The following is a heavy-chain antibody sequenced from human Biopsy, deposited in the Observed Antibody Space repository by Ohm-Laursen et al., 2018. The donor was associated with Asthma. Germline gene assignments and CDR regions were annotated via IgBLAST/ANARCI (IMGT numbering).Heavy chain of an antibody. CDR2: IYYSGTT. D-gene: IGHD6-13*01. CDR3: VRGSSSWHHGPFHYYYGLDV. J-gene: IGHJ6*02. Sequence: SETLSLTCCLSSGSGGYMRSGNYYWGWIRQPPGKGLEWIGSIYYSGTTYYNPSLESRVTVSANTKKNQFSLKLTSVTAADTAVYYCVRGSSSWHHGPFHYYYGLDVWGQGTTATVSS. V-gene: IGHV4-39*01. CDR1: GGYMRSGNYY.